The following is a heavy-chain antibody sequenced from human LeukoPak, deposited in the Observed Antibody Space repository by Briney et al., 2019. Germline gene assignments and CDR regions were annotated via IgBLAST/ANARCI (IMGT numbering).Heavy chain of an antibody. V-gene: IGHV1-69*05. CDR1: GGTFSSYA. CDR2: IIPIFGTA. CDR3: ARGGYYDILTGYYEFDP. Sequence: ASVKVSCKASGGTFSSYAISWVRQAPGQGLEWMGGIIPIFGTANYAQKFQGRVTITTDESTSTAYMELSSLRSEDTAVYYCARGGYYDILTGYYEFDPWGQGTLVTVSS. J-gene: IGHJ5*02. D-gene: IGHD3-9*01.